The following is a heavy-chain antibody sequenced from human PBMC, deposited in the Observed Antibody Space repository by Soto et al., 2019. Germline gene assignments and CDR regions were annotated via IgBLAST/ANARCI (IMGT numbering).Heavy chain of an antibody. D-gene: IGHD3-22*01. V-gene: IGHV3-23*01. CDR2: ISGSAINT. CDR1: GFTFSNYA. Sequence: PGGSLRLSCAASGFTFSNYAMSWFRQAPGKGLEWVSAISGSAINTYCADSVRGRFTISRDNSKNTLYLQMNHLRAEDTAVYSCAKRQGYYYDASGYTFDYWGQGTLVTVSS. J-gene: IGHJ4*02. CDR3: AKRQGYYYDASGYTFDY.